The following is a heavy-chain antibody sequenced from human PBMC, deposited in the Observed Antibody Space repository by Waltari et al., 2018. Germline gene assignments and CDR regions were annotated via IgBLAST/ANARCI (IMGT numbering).Heavy chain of an antibody. CDR1: GYTFTDYY. V-gene: IGHV1-69-2*01. D-gene: IGHD2-15*01. CDR3: ARIMVVAARRSYWYFDL. J-gene: IGHJ2*01. CDR2: VDPEDGEK. Sequence: EVQLVQSGAEVKKPGATVKISCKASGYTFTDYYMHWVQQAPGKGLEWMGRVDPEDGEKRNAGKFQGRVTRTPDTATDTAYMELSSLRSEDTAVYYCARIMVVAARRSYWYFDLWGRGTLVTVSS.